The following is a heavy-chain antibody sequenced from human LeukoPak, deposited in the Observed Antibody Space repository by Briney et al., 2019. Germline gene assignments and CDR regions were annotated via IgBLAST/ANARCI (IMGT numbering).Heavy chain of an antibody. CDR2: IIPIFGTA. V-gene: IGHV1-69*05. Sequence: SVKVSCKASGGTFSSYAISWVRQAPGQGLEWMGGIIPIFGTANYAQKFQGRVTITTDESTSTAYMGLSSLRSEDTAVYYCARNDYVWGSYRYTESGYFDYWGQGTLVTVSS. CDR3: ARNDYVWGSYRYTESGYFDY. D-gene: IGHD3-16*02. J-gene: IGHJ4*02. CDR1: GGTFSSYA.